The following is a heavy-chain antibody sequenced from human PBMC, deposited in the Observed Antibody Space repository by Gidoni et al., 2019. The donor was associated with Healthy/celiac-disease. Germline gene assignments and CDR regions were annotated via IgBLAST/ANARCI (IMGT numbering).Heavy chain of an antibody. CDR1: GFTFSRYW. CDR3: AREYYYYYMDV. CDR2: INSDGSST. J-gene: IGHJ6*03. Sequence: ELQLVESGGGLVQPGGSLRLSCAASGFTFSRYWMHWVRQAPGKGLVWVSRINSDGSSTSYADSVKGRFTISRDNAKNTLYLQMNSLRAEDTAVYYCAREYYYYYMDVWGKGTTVTVSS. V-gene: IGHV3-74*01.